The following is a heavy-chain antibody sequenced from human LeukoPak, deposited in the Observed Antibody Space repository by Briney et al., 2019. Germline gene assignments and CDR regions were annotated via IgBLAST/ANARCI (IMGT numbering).Heavy chain of an antibody. CDR2: INPNSGGT. Sequence: ASVKVSCKASGYTFTGYYMHWVRQAPGQGLEWMGWINPNSGGTNYAQKFQGRVTMTRDTSISTAYMELSRLRSDDTAVYYCARAYYTIFGVVYNWFDPWGQGTLVTVSS. CDR3: ARAYYTIFGVVYNWFDP. D-gene: IGHD3-3*01. V-gene: IGHV1-2*02. CDR1: GYTFTGYY. J-gene: IGHJ5*02.